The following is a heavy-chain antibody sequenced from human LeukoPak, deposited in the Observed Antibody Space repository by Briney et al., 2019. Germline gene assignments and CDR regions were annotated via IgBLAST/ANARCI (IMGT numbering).Heavy chain of an antibody. Sequence: SETLSLTCTVSGGSISSYYWSWIRQPPGKGLEWIGYIYYSGGTNYNPSLKSRVAISVDTSKNQFSLKLSSVSAADTAVYYCARDLRWNWFDPWGQGTLVTVSS. CDR2: IYYSGGT. D-gene: IGHD5/OR15-5a*01. CDR1: GGSISSYY. J-gene: IGHJ5*02. CDR3: ARDLRWNWFDP. V-gene: IGHV4-59*01.